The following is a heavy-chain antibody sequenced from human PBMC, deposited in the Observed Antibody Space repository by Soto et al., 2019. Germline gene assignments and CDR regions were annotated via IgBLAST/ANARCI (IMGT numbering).Heavy chain of an antibody. Sequence: QVQLVQSGAELKKPGSSVKVSCKASGGTLSSYAVNWVRQAPGQGLEWVGGIIPIFDKPNYAQRFQGRVRLTADKSKHTAYMELRSLTFEDTAIYYCAGSDDFWSGGMGVWGQGTTVTVSS. V-gene: IGHV1-69*06. D-gene: IGHD3-3*01. CDR1: GGTLSSYA. J-gene: IGHJ6*02. CDR2: IIPIFDKP. CDR3: AGSDDFWSGGMGV.